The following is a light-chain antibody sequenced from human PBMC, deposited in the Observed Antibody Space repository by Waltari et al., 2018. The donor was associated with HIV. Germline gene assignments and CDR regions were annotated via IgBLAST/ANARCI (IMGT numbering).Light chain of an antibody. CDR1: GLGSKS. V-gene: IGLV3-21*02. CDR2: DNY. CDR3: QVWDGNSGQVV. Sequence: YVLTQPPSVSAAPGQTARISCEGNGLGSKSVHWYQQKPGQAPVVVVYDNYDRASNTPARISGSKCGNVATLTVARVEAADESDFHCQVWDGNSGQVVFGGGTRLIV. J-gene: IGLJ2*01.